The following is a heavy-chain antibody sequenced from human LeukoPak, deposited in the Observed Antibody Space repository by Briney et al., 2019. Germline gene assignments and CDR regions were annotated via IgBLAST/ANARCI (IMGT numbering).Heavy chain of an antibody. Sequence: ASVKVSCKASGYTFTSYYMHWVRQAPGQGLEWMGWINTNTGNPTYAQGFTGRFVFSLDTSVSTAYLQISSLKAEDTAVYYCASAGKWLAFDYWGQGTLVTVSS. J-gene: IGHJ4*02. CDR3: ASAGKWLAFDY. CDR1: GYTFTSYY. V-gene: IGHV7-4-1*02. CDR2: INTNTGNP. D-gene: IGHD6-19*01.